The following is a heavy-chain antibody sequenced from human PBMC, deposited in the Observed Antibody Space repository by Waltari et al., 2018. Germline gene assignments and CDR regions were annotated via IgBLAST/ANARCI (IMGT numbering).Heavy chain of an antibody. D-gene: IGHD3-10*01. J-gene: IGHJ5*02. CDR1: VASITGITYD. V-gene: IGHV4-39*02. CDR2: VYYTGST. Sequence: QLPLQDSGPRLVKPSETLSLTSSAPVASITGITYDGAWIRQPPGKGLEWIGSVYYTGSTYYKASLKSRVTISVDTSKNYFSLSLTSVTATDTAIYFCARTFMVRTIRSRGWFDPWGQGTLVTVSS. CDR3: ARTFMVRTIRSRGWFDP.